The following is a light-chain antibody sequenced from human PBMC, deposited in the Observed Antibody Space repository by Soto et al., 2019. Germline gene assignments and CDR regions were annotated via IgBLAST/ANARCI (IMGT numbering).Light chain of an antibody. J-gene: IGLJ2*01. Sequence: QSVLTQPRSVSGAPGQRVTISCTGSSSNIGAGYDVHWYQQLPGTAPKLLIFDNSNRPSGVPDRISGSRSGTSASLAITGLQAEDEADYYCQSYDSSLSGSVVFGGGTKLTVL. CDR3: QSYDSSLSGSVV. CDR2: DNS. V-gene: IGLV1-40*01. CDR1: SSNIGAGYD.